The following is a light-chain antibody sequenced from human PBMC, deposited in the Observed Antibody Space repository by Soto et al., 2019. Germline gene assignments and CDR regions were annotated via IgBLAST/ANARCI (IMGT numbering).Light chain of an antibody. V-gene: IGLV2-8*01. CDR2: EVH. CDR3: SSYGGTNNLL. Sequence: QSALTQPPSASGSPGQLVTISCTGTSSDVGGYKYVSWYQQHPGKAPKLMIFEVHKRPSGVPDRFSGSKSGNTASLTVSGLQAEDEADYYCSSYGGTNNLLFGGGTKLTVL. CDR1: SSDVGGYKY. J-gene: IGLJ2*01.